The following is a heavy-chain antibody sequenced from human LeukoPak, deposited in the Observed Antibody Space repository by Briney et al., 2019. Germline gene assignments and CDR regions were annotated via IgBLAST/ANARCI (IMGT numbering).Heavy chain of an antibody. V-gene: IGHV3-23*01. CDR1: GFTFCDYA. CDR2: ISGSGGNT. D-gene: IGHD2-15*01. J-gene: IGHJ4*02. CDR3: ARTVVFEF. Sequence: GGSLRLSCAASGFTFCDYAMSWVRQAPGKGPEWVSSISGSGGNTYYAGSVRGRFTISRDNSKNTLYLQMNGLRAEDTARYYCARTVVFEFWGQGALVTVSS.